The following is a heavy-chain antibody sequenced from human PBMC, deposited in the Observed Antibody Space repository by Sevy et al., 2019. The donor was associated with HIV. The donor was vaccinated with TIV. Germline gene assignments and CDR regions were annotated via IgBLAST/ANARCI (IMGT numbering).Heavy chain of an antibody. CDR1: GLTFSSHA. Sequence: GGSLRLSCAASGLTFSSHAMHWVRRAPGKGLEWVAVLSSAGSNKDYADSVKGRFTISRDNPKNRLYLQMNSLRPEDTAVYYCTTDAGYSIAWSPSDYWGQGTLVTVSS. CDR2: LSSAGSNK. V-gene: IGHV3-30-3*01. CDR3: TTDAGYSIAWSPSDY. J-gene: IGHJ4*02. D-gene: IGHD6-19*01.